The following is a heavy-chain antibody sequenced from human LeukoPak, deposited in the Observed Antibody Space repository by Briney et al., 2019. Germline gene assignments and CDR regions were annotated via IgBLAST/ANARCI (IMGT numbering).Heavy chain of an antibody. CDR3: ARGISGASYAFDI. Sequence: GGSLRLSCAASGFMVSRNYMSWVRQAPGKGLEWVSVMYTGGSTYYADSVKGRFTISRDNSKNTLNLQMNSLRAEDTALYYCARGISGASYAFDIWGQGTMVTVSS. V-gene: IGHV3-53*01. J-gene: IGHJ3*02. CDR1: GFMVSRNY. CDR2: MYTGGST. D-gene: IGHD6-25*01.